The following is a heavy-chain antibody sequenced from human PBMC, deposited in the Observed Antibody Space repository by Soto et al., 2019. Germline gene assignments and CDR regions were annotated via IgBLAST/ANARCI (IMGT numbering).Heavy chain of an antibody. V-gene: IGHV4-39*01. CDR3: VSPEGYYDSSGYTLDY. J-gene: IGHJ4*02. CDR2: MFYSGNT. CDR1: GDSITSSTYY. D-gene: IGHD3-22*01. Sequence: SETLSLTCTVSGDSITSSTYYWGWIRQPPGKGLEWIGSMFYSGNTYYNPSLKSRVTLSINTSKNQFSLKLNSVTAADTAVYYCVSPEGYYDSSGYTLDYWGQGTLVTVS.